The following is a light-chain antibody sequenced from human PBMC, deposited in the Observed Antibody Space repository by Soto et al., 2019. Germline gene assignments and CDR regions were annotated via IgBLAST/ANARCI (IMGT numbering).Light chain of an antibody. CDR1: QSVSSN. J-gene: IGKJ2*01. CDR3: QQYNNWPPYT. Sequence: EIVMTQSPATLSLSPGERATLSCRASQSVSSNLAWYQQKPGQAHRLLIYGASTRATGIPARFSGSGSGTEFTLTISSLQSEDFAVYYCQQYNNWPPYTFGQGTKLEIK. CDR2: GAS. V-gene: IGKV3-15*01.